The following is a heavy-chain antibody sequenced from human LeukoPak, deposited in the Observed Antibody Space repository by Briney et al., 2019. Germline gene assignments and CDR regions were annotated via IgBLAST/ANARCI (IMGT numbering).Heavy chain of an antibody. CDR2: IHHSGGA. Sequence: SETLSLTCSVSGSSIRSNFWTWIRRPPGKGLEWIGYIHHSGGANYNPSLKSRVTMSVDTSNNQLSLKLSSVSAADTAIYYCATVREALGAAGTWFDPWGHGTLVTVSS. J-gene: IGHJ5*02. CDR3: ATVREALGAAGTWFDP. CDR1: GSSIRSNF. V-gene: IGHV4-59*01. D-gene: IGHD6-13*01.